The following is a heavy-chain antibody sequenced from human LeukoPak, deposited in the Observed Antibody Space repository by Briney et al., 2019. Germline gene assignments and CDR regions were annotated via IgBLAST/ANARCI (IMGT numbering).Heavy chain of an antibody. CDR2: ISYDGSNK. D-gene: IGHD2-2*01. V-gene: IGHV3-30*14. Sequence: GGSLRLSCAASGFTFSSYAMHWVRQAPGKGLEWVAVISYDGSNKYYADSVKGRFTISRDNSKNTLYLQMNSLRAEDTAVYYCARSLPFDYWGQGTLVTVSS. CDR1: GFTFSSYA. CDR3: ARSLPFDY. J-gene: IGHJ4*02.